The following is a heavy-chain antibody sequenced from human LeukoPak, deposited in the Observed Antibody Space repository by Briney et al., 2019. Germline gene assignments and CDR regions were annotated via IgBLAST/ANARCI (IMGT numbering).Heavy chain of an antibody. CDR2: MNPNSGNT. D-gene: IGHD6-19*01. CDR3: ARTEAVSDAFDI. J-gene: IGHJ3*02. V-gene: IGHV1-8*01. CDR1: GYTFTSYD. Sequence: ASVKVSCKASGYTFTSYDINWVQQATGQGLEWMGWMNPNSGNTGYAQKSQGRVTMTRNTSISTAYMELSSLRSEDTAVYYCARTEAVSDAFDIWGQGTMVTVSS.